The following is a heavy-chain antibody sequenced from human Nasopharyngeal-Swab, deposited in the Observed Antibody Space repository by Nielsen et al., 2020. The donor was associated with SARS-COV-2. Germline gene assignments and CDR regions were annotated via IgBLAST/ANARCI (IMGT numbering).Heavy chain of an antibody. CDR1: GFTFSSYG. J-gene: IGHJ4*02. D-gene: IGHD6-19*01. V-gene: IGHV3-33*01. CDR2: IWYDGSNK. Sequence: GGSLRLSCAASGFTFSSYGMHWVRQAPGKGLEWVAVIWYDGSNKYYADSVKGRFTISRDNSKNTLYLQMNSLRAEDTAVYYCARDIARQWLLNVRLPDYWGQGTLVTVSS. CDR3: ARDIARQWLLNVRLPDY.